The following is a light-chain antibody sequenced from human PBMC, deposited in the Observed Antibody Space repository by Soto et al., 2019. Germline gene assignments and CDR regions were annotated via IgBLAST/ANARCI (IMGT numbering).Light chain of an antibody. Sequence: QTVVTQDPSFSVSPGGTVTLTCGLRSGSVSTNYYPAWYQQAPGQAPRTLIYDTYTRSSGVPDRFSGSILGTKAALTITGSQADDESDYCRVRYMGSGTWLFGGGTKLTVL. CDR1: SGSVSTNYY. J-gene: IGLJ2*01. CDR3: VRYMGSGTWL. V-gene: IGLV8-61*01. CDR2: DTY.